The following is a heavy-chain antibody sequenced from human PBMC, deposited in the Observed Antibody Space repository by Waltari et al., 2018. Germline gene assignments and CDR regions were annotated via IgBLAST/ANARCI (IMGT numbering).Heavy chain of an antibody. Sequence: QVQLQESGPGLLNPSETLSLTCAVSGYSIRSGYYWGWVRQPPGKGLEWIGSVYHSGNTYYNPSLKSRLSISADTSNNQLSLKLSSVTAADTAVYYCARGAAAGSGPLIDYWGQGTLVTVSS. V-gene: IGHV4-38-2*01. CDR1: GYSIRSGYY. D-gene: IGHD6-13*01. J-gene: IGHJ4*02. CDR2: VYHSGNT. CDR3: ARGAAAGSGPLIDY.